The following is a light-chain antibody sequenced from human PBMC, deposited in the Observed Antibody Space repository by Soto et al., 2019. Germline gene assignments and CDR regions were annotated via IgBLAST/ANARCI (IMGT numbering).Light chain of an antibody. CDR2: KAS. CDR1: QSISTW. J-gene: IGKJ4*01. V-gene: IGKV1-5*03. CDR3: QQYNSYSGVT. Sequence: DIQMTQSPSTLSASVGDRVTITCRASQSISTWLAWYQQQPGKAPKLLIYKASSLESGVPSRFSGSGSGTAFTLTISRLQPDDFATYYCQQYNSYSGVTFGGGTKVEIK.